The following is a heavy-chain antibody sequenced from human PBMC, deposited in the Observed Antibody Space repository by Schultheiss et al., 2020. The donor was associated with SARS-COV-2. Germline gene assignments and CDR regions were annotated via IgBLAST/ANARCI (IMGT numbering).Heavy chain of an antibody. Sequence: GGSLRLSCKGSGYSFTSYWIGWVRQMPGKGLEWMGIIYPGDSDTRYSPSFQGQVTISADKSISTAYLQWSSLKASDTAMYYCARTLSRPLGYCSGGSCNSFDYWGQGTLVTVSS. CDR3: ARTLSRPLGYCSGGSCNSFDY. CDR1: GYSFTSYW. J-gene: IGHJ4*02. CDR2: IYPGDSDT. D-gene: IGHD2-15*01. V-gene: IGHV5-51*01.